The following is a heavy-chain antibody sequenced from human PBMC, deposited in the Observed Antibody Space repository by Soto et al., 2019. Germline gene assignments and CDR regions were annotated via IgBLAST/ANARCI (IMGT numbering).Heavy chain of an antibody. CDR2: MSAYSGNT. V-gene: IGHV1-18*01. CDR1: GYTFTIYD. CDR3: ASFRGKSGYPNDY. J-gene: IGHJ4*02. D-gene: IGHD3-22*01. Sequence: ASVKVSCKASGYTFTIYDINWVRQATGQGLEWMGWMSAYSGNTDYAQKFQGRVTMTTDTSTSTAYMELRSLRSDDTAVYYCASFRGKSGYPNDYWGQGTLVTVSS.